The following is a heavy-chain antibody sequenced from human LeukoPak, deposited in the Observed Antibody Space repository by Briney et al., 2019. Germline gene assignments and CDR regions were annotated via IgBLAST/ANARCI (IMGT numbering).Heavy chain of an antibody. J-gene: IGHJ3*02. V-gene: IGHV1-24*01. CDR3: ARWYYYDSSGYYYIGAFDI. D-gene: IGHD3-22*01. CDR2: FDPEDGET. Sequence: ASVKVSCKVSGYTLTELSMHWVRQAPGKGLEWMGGFDPEDGETIYAQKFQGRVTMTEDTSTDTAYMELSSLRSEDTAVYYCARWYYYDSSGYYYIGAFDIWGQGTVVTVSS. CDR1: GYTLTELS.